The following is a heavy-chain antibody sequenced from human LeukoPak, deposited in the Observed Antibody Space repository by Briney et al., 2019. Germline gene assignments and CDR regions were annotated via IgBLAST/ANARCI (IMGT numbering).Heavy chain of an antibody. CDR1: GFIFSSYW. D-gene: IGHD3-10*02. J-gene: IGHJ4*02. V-gene: IGHV3-7*03. CDR2: ISDSGRAT. Sequence: GGSLRLSCAASGFIFSSYWMSWVRQAPGKGLEWVASISDSGRATYYVDSVRGRFTVSRDDARNSLFLQMNGLRADDTAVYYCTRENYVLDSWGQGTLVTVSS. CDR3: TRENYVLDS.